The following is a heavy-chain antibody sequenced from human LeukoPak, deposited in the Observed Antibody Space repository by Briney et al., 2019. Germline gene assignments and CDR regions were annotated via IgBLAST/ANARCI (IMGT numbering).Heavy chain of an antibody. CDR3: ASLRRLRLGELSPHQSIDY. Sequence: PGGSLRLSRAASGFTFSYYEMNWVRQAPGKGLEWVSYISYSGSGIYYADSVKGRFTISRDNAKNSLYLQMNSLRAEDTAVYYCASLRRLRLGELSPHQSIDYWGQGTLVTVSS. CDR1: GFTFSYYE. CDR2: ISYSGSGI. J-gene: IGHJ4*02. D-gene: IGHD3-16*02. V-gene: IGHV3-48*03.